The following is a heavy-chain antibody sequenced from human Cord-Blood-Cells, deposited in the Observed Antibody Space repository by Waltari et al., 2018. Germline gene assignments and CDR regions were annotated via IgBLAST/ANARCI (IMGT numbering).Heavy chain of an antibody. CDR1: GFTFSSYA. CDR3: ACITIFGVVIDAFDI. V-gene: IGHV3-23*01. J-gene: IGHJ3*02. CDR2: ISGSGGST. Sequence: EVQLLESGGGLVQPGGSLRLSCAASGFTFSSYAMIWVRQAPGKGREWVSVISGSGGSTYYADSVKGRFTISRDNSKNTLYLQMNSLRAEDTAVYYCACITIFGVVIDAFDIWGQGTMVTVSS. D-gene: IGHD3-3*01.